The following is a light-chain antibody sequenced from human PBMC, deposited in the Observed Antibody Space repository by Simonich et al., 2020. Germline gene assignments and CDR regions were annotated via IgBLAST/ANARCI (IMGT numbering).Light chain of an antibody. CDR2: EDS. CDR3: YSTDSSGNHRV. Sequence: SYELTQPHSVSVSPGQTARITCSGDALPKKYASWYQQKAGQAPGLVIYEDSKRPSGIPVRFSGSSSGTMATLTISGAQVEDEADYYCYSTDSSGNHRVFGGGTKLTVL. V-gene: IGLV3-10*01. CDR1: ALPKKY. J-gene: IGLJ3*02.